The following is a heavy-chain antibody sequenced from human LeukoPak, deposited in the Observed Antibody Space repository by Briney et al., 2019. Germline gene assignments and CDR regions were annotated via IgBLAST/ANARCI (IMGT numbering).Heavy chain of an antibody. D-gene: IGHD6-19*01. J-gene: IGHJ4*02. CDR3: ARDRGGVAEYESDC. V-gene: IGHV3-64*01. Sequence: GGSLRLSCAASGFNFRAYAMHWVRQAPGKGLEHVSAIGGDGGGTYYGNSVKGRFTISRDNSNNTLYLQMGSLRTEDMAVYYCARDRGGVAEYESDCWGQGTLVTVSS. CDR1: GFNFRAYA. CDR2: IGGDGGGT.